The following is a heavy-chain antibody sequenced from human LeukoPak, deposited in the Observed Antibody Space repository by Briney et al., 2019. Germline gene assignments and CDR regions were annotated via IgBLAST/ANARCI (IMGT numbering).Heavy chain of an antibody. J-gene: IGHJ4*02. V-gene: IGHV3-74*01. CDR3: AMGYKSAYSWDY. CDR2: ISPDGRST. Sequence: GGSLRLSCVASGFTFSNYWLHWVRQAPGQGLVWVSHISPDGRSTNYADSVKGRFTISRDNARNTLYLQLNSLTAEDTAVYYCAMGYKSAYSWDYWGQGTLVTVSS. D-gene: IGHD5-18*01. CDR1: GFTFSNYW.